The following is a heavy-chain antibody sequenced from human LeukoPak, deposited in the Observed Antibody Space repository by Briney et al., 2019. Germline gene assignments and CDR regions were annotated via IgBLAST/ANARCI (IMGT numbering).Heavy chain of an antibody. V-gene: IGHV1-2*02. J-gene: IGHJ4*02. CDR3: ARVEPYYDFWSGYYLLDY. D-gene: IGHD3-3*01. CDR1: GYTFTCYY. CDR2: INPNSGGT. Sequence: ASVKVSCKASGYTFTCYYMHWVRQAPGQGLEWMGWINPNSGGTNYAQKFQGRVTMTRDTSISTAYMELSRLRSDDTAVYYCARVEPYYDFWSGYYLLDYWGQGTLVTVSS.